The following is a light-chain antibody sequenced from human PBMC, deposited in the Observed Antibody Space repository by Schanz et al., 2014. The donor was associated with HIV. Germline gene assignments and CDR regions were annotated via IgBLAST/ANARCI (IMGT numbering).Light chain of an antibody. V-gene: IGLV1-40*01. CDR1: SSNIGAGYD. Sequence: QSVLTQPPSVSGAPGQWVTISCTGSSSNIGAGYDVHWYQQLPGTAPKLLIYGNSNRPSGVPDRFSGSKSGTSASLAISGLQAEDEADYFCQSFDSSLNGVLFGGGTKVTVL. J-gene: IGLJ3*02. CDR3: QSFDSSLNGVL. CDR2: GNS.